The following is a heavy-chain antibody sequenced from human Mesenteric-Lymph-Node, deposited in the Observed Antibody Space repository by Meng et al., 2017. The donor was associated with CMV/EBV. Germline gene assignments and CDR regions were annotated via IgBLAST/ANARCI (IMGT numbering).Heavy chain of an antibody. D-gene: IGHD5-12*01. Sequence: SLKISCAASRFSSNDFAMHWLRQVPGKGLEWVGGIYGDSSRVGYADSVKGRFTISRDNAKNSLYLQMNSLRAEDTAVYYCARTYSGYETGMDVWGQGTTVTVSS. CDR2: IYGDSSRV. CDR1: RFSSNDFA. CDR3: ARTYSGYETGMDV. J-gene: IGHJ6*02. V-gene: IGHV3-9*02.